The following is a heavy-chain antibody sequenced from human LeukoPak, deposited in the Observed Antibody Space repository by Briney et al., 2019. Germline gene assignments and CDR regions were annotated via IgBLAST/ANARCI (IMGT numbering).Heavy chain of an antibody. CDR3: ARATYNEYSSSLWGHYYYYYYMDV. Sequence: GASVKVSCKASGGTFSSYAISWVRQAPGQGLEWMGGIIPIFGTANYAQKFQGRVTITADKSTSTAYMELSSLRSEDTAVYYCARATYNEYSSSLWGHYYYYYYMDVWGKGTTVTVSS. D-gene: IGHD6-6*01. J-gene: IGHJ6*03. CDR2: IIPIFGTA. CDR1: GGTFSSYA. V-gene: IGHV1-69*06.